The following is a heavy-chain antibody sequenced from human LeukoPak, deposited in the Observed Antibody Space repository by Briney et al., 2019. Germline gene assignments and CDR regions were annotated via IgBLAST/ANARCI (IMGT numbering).Heavy chain of an antibody. V-gene: IGHV3-23*01. CDR3: ARDSGFD. CDR2: ISGGSTST. J-gene: IGHJ4*02. D-gene: IGHD3-10*01. CDR1: GFTFSTYA. Sequence: SGGSLRLSCAATGFTFSTYAMSWVRQAPGKGLEWVSGISGGSTSTYYADSVKGRFTIARDTSKNTLYLQMNSLRAEDTAVYYCARDSGFDWGQGTLVTVSS.